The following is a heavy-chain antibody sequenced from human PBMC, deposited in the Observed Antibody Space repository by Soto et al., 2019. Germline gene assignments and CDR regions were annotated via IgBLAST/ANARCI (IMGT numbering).Heavy chain of an antibody. Sequence: QVQLQQWGAGLLKPSETLSLTCAVYGGAFSGYYWSWIRQPPGKGREWIGEINHRGSTNYNPSLQSRVTISVDTPKNQFPLQLSAVTAADTAVYYCARGLIPPVKDLPYFALWGRGTLVTFSS. D-gene: IGHD2-2*01. V-gene: IGHV4-34*01. CDR2: INHRGST. CDR1: GGAFSGYY. CDR3: ARGLIPPVKDLPYFAL. J-gene: IGHJ2*01.